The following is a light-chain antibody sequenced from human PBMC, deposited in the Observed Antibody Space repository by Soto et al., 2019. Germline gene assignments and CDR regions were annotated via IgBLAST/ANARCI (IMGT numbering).Light chain of an antibody. CDR2: DAS. CDR3: HQRSNWPTLT. Sequence: EIVLTQSPATLSLSPGERATLSCRASQSVGGYLDWYQQQPGQAPRLLIYDASNRASRSPARFSGSGSGKDFTLTISRLAHEDVAVYYCHQRSNWPTLTFGGGTKVEIK. J-gene: IGKJ4*01. V-gene: IGKV3-11*01. CDR1: QSVGGY.